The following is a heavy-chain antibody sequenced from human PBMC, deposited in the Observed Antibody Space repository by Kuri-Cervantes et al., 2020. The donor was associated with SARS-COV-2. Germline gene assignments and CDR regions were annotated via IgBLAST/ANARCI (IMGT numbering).Heavy chain of an antibody. D-gene: IGHD4-17*01. J-gene: IGHJ4*02. CDR3: AKHDYGDYGTFDY. CDR2: IYYSGST. Sequence: GSLRLSCTVSGGSISSYYWSWIRQPPGKGLEWIGYIYYSGSTNYNPSLKSRVTISVDTSKNQFSLKLSSVTAADAAVYYCAKHDYGDYGTFDYWGQGTQVTGAS. V-gene: IGHV4-59*01. CDR1: GGSISSYY.